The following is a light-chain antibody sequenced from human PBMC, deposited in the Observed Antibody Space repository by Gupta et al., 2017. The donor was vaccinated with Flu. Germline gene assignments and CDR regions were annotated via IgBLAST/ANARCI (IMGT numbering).Light chain of an antibody. CDR1: QSVSSS. Sequence: EIVMTQSPATLSVSPGERAALSCRASQSVSSSLAWYQHKPGRPPRLLIYGASTRATGIPARFSGSGSGTEFTLTISSLQSEDSAVYYCQQYDNWPLTFGGGTKVDIK. J-gene: IGKJ4*01. V-gene: IGKV3D-15*01. CDR2: GAS. CDR3: QQYDNWPLT.